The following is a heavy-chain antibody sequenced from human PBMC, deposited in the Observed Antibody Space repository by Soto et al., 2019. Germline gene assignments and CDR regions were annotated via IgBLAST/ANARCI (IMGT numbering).Heavy chain of an antibody. CDR2: IYYSGST. D-gene: IGHD3-10*01. Sequence: PSETLSLTCTVSGGSISSYYWSWIRQPPGKGLEWIGYIYYSGSTNYNPSLKSRVTISVDTSKNQFSLKLSSVTAADTAVYYCARDRYYGRFDPWGQRTLVTVSS. V-gene: IGHV4-59*01. CDR3: ARDRYYGRFDP. J-gene: IGHJ5*02. CDR1: GGSISSYY.